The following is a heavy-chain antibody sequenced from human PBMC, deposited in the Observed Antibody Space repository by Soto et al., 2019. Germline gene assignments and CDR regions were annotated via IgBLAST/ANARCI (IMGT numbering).Heavy chain of an antibody. CDR3: AGTPRRIAAAGTYYYYGMDV. CDR2: IFSNDEK. D-gene: IGHD6-13*01. Sequence: QVTLKESGPVLVKPTEPLTLTCTVSGFSLSNARMGVSWIRQPPGKALEWLAHIFSNDEKSYSTSLKSRLTISKDTSKSQVVLTMTNMDPVDPATYYCAGTPRRIAAAGTYYYYGMDVWGQGTTVTVSS. V-gene: IGHV2-26*01. J-gene: IGHJ6*02. CDR1: GFSLSNARMG.